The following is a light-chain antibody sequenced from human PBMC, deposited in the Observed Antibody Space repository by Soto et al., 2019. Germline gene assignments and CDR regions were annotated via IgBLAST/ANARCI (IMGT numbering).Light chain of an antibody. CDR1: SSDVGNYNF. CDR3: CSYAGSSTV. Sequence: QSVLTQAASWSGSPGQSISISCTGTSSDVGNYNFVSWYQQPPGKAPKLMIYEVSKRPSGVSNRFSGSKSGTTASLTISGLQAEDEADYYCCSYAGSSTVFGTGTKVTVL. CDR2: EVS. V-gene: IGLV2-23*02. J-gene: IGLJ1*01.